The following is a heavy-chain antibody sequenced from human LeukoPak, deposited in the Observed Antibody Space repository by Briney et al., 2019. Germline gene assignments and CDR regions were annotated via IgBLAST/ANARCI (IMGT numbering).Heavy chain of an antibody. J-gene: IGHJ6*03. V-gene: IGHV4-61*02. D-gene: IGHD6-19*01. CDR2: IYTSGST. CDR3: ARAKEKIAVAGNYYYYMDV. CDR1: GGSFSSGSYY. Sequence: SQTLSLTCTVSGGSFSSGSYYWSWLRQPAGMGLEWIGRIYTSGSTNYNPSLKSRVTISVDTSKNQFSLKLSSVTAADTAVYYCARAKEKIAVAGNYYYYMDVWGKGTTVTVSS.